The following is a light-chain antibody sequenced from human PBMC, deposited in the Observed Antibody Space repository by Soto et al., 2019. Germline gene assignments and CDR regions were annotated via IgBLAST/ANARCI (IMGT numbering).Light chain of an antibody. J-gene: IGLJ2*01. CDR3: SSYTSKSSLI. CDR1: MRDVGAYNL. CDR2: EVR. Sequence: QSALTQPVSVSGSPGPSITISCAGTMRDVGAYNLVSWYQQHPGRAPQLIIYEVRNRPSGISFRFSGSKSGNTASLTISGLQAEDEADYYCSSYTSKSSLIFGGGTKLTVL. V-gene: IGLV2-14*01.